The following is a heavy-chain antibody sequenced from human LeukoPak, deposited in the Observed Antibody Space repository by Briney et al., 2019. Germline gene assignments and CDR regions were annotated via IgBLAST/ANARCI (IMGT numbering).Heavy chain of an antibody. J-gene: IGHJ5*02. CDR3: ARDRQSEASWFDP. CDR2: IIPILGIA. CDR1: GGTFSSYA. D-gene: IGHD6-19*01. Sequence: ASVKVSCKASGGTFSSYAISWVRQAPGQGLEWMGRIIPILGIANYAQKFQGRVTITADKSTSTAYMELSSLRSEDTAVYYCARDRQSEASWFDPWGQGTPVTVSS. V-gene: IGHV1-69*04.